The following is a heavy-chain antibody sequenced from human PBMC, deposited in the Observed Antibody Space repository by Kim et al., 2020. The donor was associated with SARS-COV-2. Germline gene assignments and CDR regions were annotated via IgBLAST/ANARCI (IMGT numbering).Heavy chain of an antibody. CDR2: ISSSSSTI. D-gene: IGHD3-9*01. J-gene: IGHJ4*02. CDR3: ARGLEDYFDWLPRSY. V-gene: IGHV3-48*02. CDR1: GFTFSSYS. Sequence: GGSLRLSCAASGFTFSSYSMNWVRQAPGKGLEWVSYISSSSSTIYYADSVKGRFTISRDNAKNSLYLQMNSLRDEDTAVYYCARGLEDYFDWLPRSYWGQGTLVTVSS.